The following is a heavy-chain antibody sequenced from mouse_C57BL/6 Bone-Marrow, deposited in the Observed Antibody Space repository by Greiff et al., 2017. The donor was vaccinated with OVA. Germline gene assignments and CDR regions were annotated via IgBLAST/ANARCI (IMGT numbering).Heavy chain of an antibody. J-gene: IGHJ4*01. D-gene: IGHD2-5*01. Sequence: LQESGAELVRPGASVTLSCKASGYTFTDYEMHWVKQTPVHGLEWIGAIDPETGGTAYNQKFKGKAILTADKSPSTAYMELRSLTSEDSAVYYCTRGYSNYYAMDYWGQGTSVTVSS. CDR1: GYTFTDYE. CDR2: IDPETGGT. V-gene: IGHV1-15*01. CDR3: TRGYSNYYAMDY.